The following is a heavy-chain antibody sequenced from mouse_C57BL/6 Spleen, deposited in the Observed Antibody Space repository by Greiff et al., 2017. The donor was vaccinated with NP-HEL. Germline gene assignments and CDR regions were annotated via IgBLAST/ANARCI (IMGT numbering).Heavy chain of an antibody. V-gene: IGHV1-54*01. D-gene: IGHD2-3*01. CDR1: GYAFTNYL. CDR3: AGGDCYSHWYFDV. J-gene: IGHJ1*03. Sequence: VQLQQSGAELVRPGTSVKVSCKASGYAFTNYLIEWVKQRPGQGLEWIGVINPGSGGTNYNEKFKGKATLTADNSSSTAYMQLSSLTSEDSAVYFCAGGDCYSHWYFDVWGTGTTVTVSS. CDR2: INPGSGGT.